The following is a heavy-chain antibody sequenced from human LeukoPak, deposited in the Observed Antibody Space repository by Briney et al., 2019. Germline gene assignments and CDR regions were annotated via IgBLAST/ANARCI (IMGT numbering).Heavy chain of an antibody. CDR2: ISYDGSNK. V-gene: IGHV3-30*18. CDR3: AKDSAYSNYLFDP. J-gene: IGHJ5*02. D-gene: IGHD4-11*01. CDR1: GFTFSSYG. Sequence: GGSLRLSCAASGFTFSSYGMHWVRQAPGKGLEWVAVISYDGSNKYYADSVKGRFTISRDNSKNTLYLQMNSLRAEDTAMYYCAKDSAYSNYLFDPWGQGTLVTVSS.